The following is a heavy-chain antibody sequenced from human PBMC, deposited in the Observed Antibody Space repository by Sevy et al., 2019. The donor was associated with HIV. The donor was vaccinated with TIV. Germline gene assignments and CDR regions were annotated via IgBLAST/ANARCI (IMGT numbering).Heavy chain of an antibody. V-gene: IGHV1-46*01. D-gene: IGHD1-1*01. Sequence: ASVKVSCKASGYTFTRYYMHWVRQAPGQGLEWMGTIDPSGGGTTYAQTFQGRVSMTRDTSTSTAYMDLTSLRSEDTAVYYCASYTTGSRGDYWGQGSQVTVSS. J-gene: IGHJ4*02. CDR1: GYTFTRYY. CDR3: ASYTTGSRGDY. CDR2: IDPSGGGT.